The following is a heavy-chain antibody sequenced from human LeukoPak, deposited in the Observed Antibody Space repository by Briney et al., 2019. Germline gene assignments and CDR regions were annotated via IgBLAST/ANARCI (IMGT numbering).Heavy chain of an antibody. J-gene: IGHJ4*02. CDR1: GGSVSSGSYY. Sequence: SETLSLTCSVSGGSVSSGSYYWSWIRQPPGKGLDWIGYIYYSGSTRYNPSLKSRVTISVDTSKNQFSLKLSSVTAADTAVYYCARATPSRSGLNYWGQGTLVTVSS. D-gene: IGHD6-19*01. V-gene: IGHV4-61*01. CDR3: ARATPSRSGLNY. CDR2: IYYSGST.